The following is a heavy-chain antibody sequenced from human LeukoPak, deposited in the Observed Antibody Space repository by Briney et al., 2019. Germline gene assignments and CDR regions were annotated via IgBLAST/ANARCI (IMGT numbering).Heavy chain of an antibody. CDR2: IIPMSGTA. Sequence: SVKVSCKASGGTFNNFAISWVRQAPGQGLEWVGGIIPMSGTANYAQKFQGRVTITADESTSTAYMELSSLRSEDTAIYYCASPVKYYDTWSGYPPFDYWGRGTLVTVSS. V-gene: IGHV1-69*13. CDR1: GGTFNNFA. D-gene: IGHD3-3*01. J-gene: IGHJ4*02. CDR3: ASPVKYYDTWSGYPPFDY.